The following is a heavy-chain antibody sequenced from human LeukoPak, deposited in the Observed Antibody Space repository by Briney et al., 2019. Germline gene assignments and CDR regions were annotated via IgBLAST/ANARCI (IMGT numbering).Heavy chain of an antibody. Sequence: SETLSLTCTVSGGSISSYYWNWIRQPPGKGLEWIGYIYYSGGTNYNPSLTSRVTISIDTSRNHFSLKLSSVTAADTAVYYCAREGMTTGEFDPWGQGTLVTVSS. V-gene: IGHV4-59*01. J-gene: IGHJ5*02. D-gene: IGHD4-17*01. CDR2: IYYSGGT. CDR1: GGSISSYY. CDR3: AREGMTTGEFDP.